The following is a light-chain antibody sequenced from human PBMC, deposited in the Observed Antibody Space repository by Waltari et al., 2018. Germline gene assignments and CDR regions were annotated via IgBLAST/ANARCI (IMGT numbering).Light chain of an antibody. Sequence: SYVLTQPPSVSVAPGKAARITCRGHSIGSRSVHWYQQKPGQAPGLGMYDDSDRTSGIPERSSGSKSGNTATLTIRRVEAGEEAAYYCQLWESVCARVVFGGGTKLTVL. CDR2: DDS. J-gene: IGLJ2*01. CDR3: QLWESVCARVV. V-gene: IGLV3-21*01. CDR1: SIGSRS.